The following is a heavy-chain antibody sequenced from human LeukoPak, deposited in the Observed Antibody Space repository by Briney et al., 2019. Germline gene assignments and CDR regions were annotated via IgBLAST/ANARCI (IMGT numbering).Heavy chain of an antibody. CDR3: AREGGGSRWLDP. J-gene: IGHJ5*02. CDR2: INTSGNS. CDR1: GGSISSYY. V-gene: IGHV4-4*07. D-gene: IGHD6-25*01. Sequence: KSSETLSLTCTVSGGSISSYYWSWIRQPAGKGLEWIGRINTSGNSNYNPSLRSRVTMSVDTSKNQFSLNLSSVTAADTAVYYCAREGGGSRWLDPWGQGTLVTVSS.